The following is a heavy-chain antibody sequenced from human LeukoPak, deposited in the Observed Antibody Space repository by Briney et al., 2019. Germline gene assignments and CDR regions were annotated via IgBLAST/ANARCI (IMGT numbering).Heavy chain of an antibody. J-gene: IGHJ5*02. Sequence: GRCLSLACAAAGFTFGSYAMSWVRQAAGGGREWVSGISGSGGSTYYADSVKGRFTISRDNSKNTLYLQMNSLRAEDTAVYYCAKSFEVDYWFDPWGQGTLVTVSS. CDR3: AKSFEVDYWFDP. D-gene: IGHD3-3*01. CDR2: ISGSGGST. V-gene: IGHV3-23*01. CDR1: GFTFGSYA.